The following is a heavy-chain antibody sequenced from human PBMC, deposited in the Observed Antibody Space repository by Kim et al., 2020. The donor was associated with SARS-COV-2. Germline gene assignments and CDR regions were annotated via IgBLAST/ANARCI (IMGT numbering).Heavy chain of an antibody. CDR3: ARGTAFYFEH. D-gene: IGHD2-8*02. V-gene: IGHV3-48*03. Sequence: TVFPAQSVKGRFTVDRDNAKNSLHLQMNSLTAEDTAVYYCARGTAFYFEHWGQGALVTVSS. J-gene: IGHJ4*02. CDR2: TV.